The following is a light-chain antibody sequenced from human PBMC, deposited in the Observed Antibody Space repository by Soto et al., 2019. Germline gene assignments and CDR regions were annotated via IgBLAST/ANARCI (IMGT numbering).Light chain of an antibody. CDR2: AAS. V-gene: IGKV1-6*01. CDR1: QGIRND. Sequence: AIQMTQSPSSLSASVGDRVTITCRASQGIRNDLGWYQQKPGKAPSLLIFAASNLQSGVPSRFSGSGSDTDFTLTISSLQPEDFATYYCLQDYNYPRTFGQGTKVDIK. CDR3: LQDYNYPRT. J-gene: IGKJ1*01.